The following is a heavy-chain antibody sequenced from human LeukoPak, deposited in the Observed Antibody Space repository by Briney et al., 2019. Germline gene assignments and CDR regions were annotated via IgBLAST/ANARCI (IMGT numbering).Heavy chain of an antibody. V-gene: IGHV1-8*01. J-gene: IGHJ5*02. D-gene: IGHD1-14*01. CDR3: ARGRNNHSLGKGNWFDP. CDR1: GYTFTSYD. CDR2: MNPNSGNT. Sequence: GASVKVSCKASGYTFTSYDINWVRQATGQGLEWMGWMNPNSGNTGYAQKFQGRVTMTRNTSISTAYMELSSLRSEDTAVYYCARGRNNHSLGKGNWFDPWGQGTLVTVSS.